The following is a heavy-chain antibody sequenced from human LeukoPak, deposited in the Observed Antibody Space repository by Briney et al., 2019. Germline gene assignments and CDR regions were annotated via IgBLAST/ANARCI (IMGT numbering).Heavy chain of an antibody. D-gene: IGHD3-22*01. J-gene: IGHJ4*02. Sequence: ASVKVSCKASGYTFTGYYMHWVRQAPGQGLEWMGWINPNSGGTNYAQKFQGRVTMTRDTSISTAYMELSRLRSDDTAVYYCARDVSSPDSSGYYTPHYFDYWGQGTLVTVSS. V-gene: IGHV1-2*02. CDR2: INPNSGGT. CDR3: ARDVSSPDSSGYYTPHYFDY. CDR1: GYTFTGYY.